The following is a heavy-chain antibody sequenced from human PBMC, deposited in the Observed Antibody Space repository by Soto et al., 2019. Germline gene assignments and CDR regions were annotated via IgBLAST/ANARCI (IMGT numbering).Heavy chain of an antibody. D-gene: IGHD3-22*01. CDR2: ISGSGGST. Sequence: PGGSLRLSYAASGFTFSSYAMSWVRQAPGKGLEWVSAISGSGGSTYYADSVKGRFTISRDNSKNTLYLQMNSLRAEDTAVYYCAKIPGTMIVVVITGYFDYWGQGTLVTVSS. V-gene: IGHV3-23*01. CDR1: GFTFSSYA. CDR3: AKIPGTMIVVVITGYFDY. J-gene: IGHJ4*02.